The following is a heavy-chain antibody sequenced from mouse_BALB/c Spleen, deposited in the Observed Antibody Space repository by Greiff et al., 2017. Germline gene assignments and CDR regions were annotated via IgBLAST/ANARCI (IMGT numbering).Heavy chain of an antibody. D-gene: IGHD4-1*01. J-gene: IGHJ4*01. Sequence: QVQLQQPGAELVKPGAPVKLSCKASGYTFTSYWMNWVKQRPGRGLEWIGRIDPSDSETHYNQKFKDKATLTVDKSSSTAYIQLSSLTSEDSAVYYCAREGKLTGLYYYAMDYWGQGTSVTVSS. CDR2: IDPSDSET. CDR3: AREGKLTGLYYYAMDY. V-gene: IGHV1-69*02. CDR1: GYTFTSYW.